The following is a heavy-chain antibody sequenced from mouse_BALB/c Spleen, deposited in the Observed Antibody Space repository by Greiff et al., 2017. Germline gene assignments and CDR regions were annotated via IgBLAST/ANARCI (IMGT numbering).Heavy chain of an antibody. CDR1: GYTFTDYW. V-gene: IGHV1-69*01. Sequence: VQLQQPGAELVMPGASVKMSCKASGYTFTDYWMHWVKQRPGQGLEWIGAIDTSDSYTSYNQKFKGKATLTVDESSSTAYMQLSSLTSEDSAVYYCAREGNCYAMDYWGQGTSVTVSS. CDR2: IDTSDSYT. CDR3: AREGNCYAMDY. D-gene: IGHD2-1*01. J-gene: IGHJ4*01.